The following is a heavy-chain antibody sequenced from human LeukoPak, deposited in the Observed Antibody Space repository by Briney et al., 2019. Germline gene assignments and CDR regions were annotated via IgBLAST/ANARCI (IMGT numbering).Heavy chain of an antibody. CDR1: GFTFSNYP. D-gene: IGHD4-17*01. CDR3: ATDSHYAFDF. V-gene: IGHV3-48*02. J-gene: IGHJ4*02. Sequence: GGSLRLSCAAFGFTFSNYPMNWVRQAPGKGLEWVSNVRPGDSARSYADSVRGRFTISRDDAKNSLYLQMNSLRDEDTAVYYCATDSHYAFDFWGLGTLVTVSS. CDR2: VRPGDSAR.